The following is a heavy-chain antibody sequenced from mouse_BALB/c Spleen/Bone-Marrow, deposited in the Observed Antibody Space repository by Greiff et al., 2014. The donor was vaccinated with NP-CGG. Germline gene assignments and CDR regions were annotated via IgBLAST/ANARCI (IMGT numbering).Heavy chain of an antibody. CDR2: INPSNGRT. CDR3: ARSDGYYPYYYAMDY. J-gene: IGHJ4*01. V-gene: IGHV1S81*02. D-gene: IGHD2-3*01. Sequence: VKLMESGAELVKPGASVKLSCKAFGYTFTSYWMHWVKQRPGQGLEWIGEINPSNGRTNYNEKFKSKATLTVDKSSSTAYMQLSSLTSEDSAVYYCARSDGYYPYYYAMDYWGQGTSVTVSS. CDR1: GYTFTSYW.